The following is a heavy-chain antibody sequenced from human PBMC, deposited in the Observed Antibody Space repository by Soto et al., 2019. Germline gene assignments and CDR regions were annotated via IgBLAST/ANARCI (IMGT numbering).Heavy chain of an antibody. CDR3: SRDLGGPDY. D-gene: IGHD3-16*01. J-gene: IGHJ4*02. CDR1: GFSLSPYW. V-gene: IGHV3-74*03. Sequence: EVHLEESGGGLVQPGGSLRLSCAASGFSLSPYWMHWVRKVPGRGLEWVARLSSDGFGAAYADSVKGRFFISRDIARNTLSLQMKSLRADDTAVYYCSRDLGGPDYWGRGTSVTVSS. CDR2: LSSDGFGA.